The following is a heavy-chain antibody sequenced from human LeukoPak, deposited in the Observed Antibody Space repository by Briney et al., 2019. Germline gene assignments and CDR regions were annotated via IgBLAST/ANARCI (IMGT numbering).Heavy chain of an antibody. CDR1: GGSISSHY. CDR2: IYYSGST. V-gene: IGHV4-59*11. Sequence: SETLSLTCTVSGGSISSHYWSWIRQPPGKGLEWIGYIYYSGSTNYNPSLKSRVTTSLDTSKNQFSLKLTSVTAADTAMYYCARRDDHNGRDYWGQGTLVTVSS. J-gene: IGHJ4*02. D-gene: IGHD5-24*01. CDR3: ARRDDHNGRDY.